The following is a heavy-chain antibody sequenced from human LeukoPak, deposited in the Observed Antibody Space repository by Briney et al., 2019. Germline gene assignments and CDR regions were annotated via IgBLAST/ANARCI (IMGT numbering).Heavy chain of an antibody. CDR2: IYPGDSDT. CDR3: ARDKRWLQFGDGNDAFDI. CDR1: GYSFTSYW. Sequence: GESLKISCKGSGYSFTSYWIGWVRQMPGKGLEWMGIIYPGDSDTRYSPSFQGQVTISADKSISTAYLQWSSLKASDTAMYYCARDKRWLQFGDGNDAFDIWGQGTMVTVSS. D-gene: IGHD5-24*01. V-gene: IGHV5-51*01. J-gene: IGHJ3*02.